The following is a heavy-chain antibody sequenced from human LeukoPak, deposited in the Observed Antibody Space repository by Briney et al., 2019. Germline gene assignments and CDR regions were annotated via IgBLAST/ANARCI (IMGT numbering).Heavy chain of an antibody. Sequence: PSETLSLTCAVYGGSFSGYYWSWIRQPPGKGLEWIGEINHSGSTNYNPSLKSRVTISVDTSKNQFSLKLSSVTAADTAVYYCARGLGLAAAGNLYYLDYWGQGTLVTVSS. CDR1: GGSFSGYY. V-gene: IGHV4-34*01. D-gene: IGHD6-13*01. CDR3: ARGLGLAAAGNLYYLDY. J-gene: IGHJ4*02. CDR2: INHSGST.